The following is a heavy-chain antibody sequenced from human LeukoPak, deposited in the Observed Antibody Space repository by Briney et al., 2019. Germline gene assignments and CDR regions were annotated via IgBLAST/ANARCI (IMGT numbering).Heavy chain of an antibody. D-gene: IGHD1-26*01. CDR2: ISGSGGST. CDR1: GFTFSNYA. V-gene: IGHV3-23*01. J-gene: IGHJ5*02. CDR3: ARNVVGAKNWFDP. Sequence: GGSLRLSCAASGFTFSNYAMSWVRQAPGKGLEWVSGISGSGGSTYYADSVKGRFTISRDNSKNTLYLQMNSLRAEDTALYHCARNVVGAKNWFDPWGQGTLVTVSS.